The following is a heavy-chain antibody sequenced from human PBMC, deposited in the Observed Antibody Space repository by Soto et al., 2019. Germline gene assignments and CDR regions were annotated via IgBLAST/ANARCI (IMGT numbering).Heavy chain of an antibody. V-gene: IGHV3-23*01. D-gene: IGHD1-1*01. CDR1: GFTFNTNS. CDR3: AKPDGATYNFRY. CDR2: ISSSGGST. J-gene: IGHJ4*02. Sequence: DVQLLESGGSLVQPGGSLRLSCAASGFTFNTNSMSWVRQAPGKGLEWVSAISSSGGSTYYADSVKGRFIISRDNSQNTLYMQMNSLRAEATAVYYCAKPDGATYNFRYWGQGTLVTVS.